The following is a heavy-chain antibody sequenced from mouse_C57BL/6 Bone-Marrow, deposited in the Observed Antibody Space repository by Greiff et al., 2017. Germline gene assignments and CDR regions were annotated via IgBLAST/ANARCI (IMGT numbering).Heavy chain of an antibody. CDR3: ARGGGFAY. J-gene: IGHJ3*01. Sequence: QVQLQQSGAELVRPGASVKMSCKASGYTFTSYNMPWVKQTPRQGLEWIGAIYPGNGDTSYNQKFKGKATLTVYKSSSTAYMQLSSLTSEDSAVYFCARGGGFAYWGQGTLVTVSA. CDR1: GYTFTSYN. CDR2: IYPGNGDT. V-gene: IGHV1-12*01.